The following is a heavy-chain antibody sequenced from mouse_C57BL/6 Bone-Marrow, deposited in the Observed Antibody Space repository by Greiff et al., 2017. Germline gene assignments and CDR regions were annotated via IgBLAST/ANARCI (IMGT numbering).Heavy chain of an antibody. CDR1: GYTLTSYT. Sequence: VQLQQSGAELARPGASVKMSCKASGYTLTSYTMHWVKQRPGQGLEWIGYINPSSGYTKYNQKFKDKATLTADKSSSTAYMQLSSLTSEDSAVYYCARSYGSRYFDVWGTGTTVTVSS. CDR3: ARSYGSRYFDV. J-gene: IGHJ1*03. CDR2: INPSSGYT. D-gene: IGHD1-1*01. V-gene: IGHV1-4*01.